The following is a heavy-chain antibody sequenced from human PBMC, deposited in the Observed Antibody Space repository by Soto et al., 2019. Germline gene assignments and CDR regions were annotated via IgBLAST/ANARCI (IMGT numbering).Heavy chain of an antibody. CDR2: IYYRGST. V-gene: IGHV4-59*11. CDR3: ARDGREASGMDV. D-gene: IGHD1-26*01. CDR1: GGSISSHY. Sequence: LSLTCTVSGGSISSHYRSWVRQAPGKGLEWIGHIYYRGSTSYNPSLRSRSTISVDTSNNQFSLKLNSVTTADTAVYYCARDGREASGMDVWGQGTKVTVSS. J-gene: IGHJ6*02.